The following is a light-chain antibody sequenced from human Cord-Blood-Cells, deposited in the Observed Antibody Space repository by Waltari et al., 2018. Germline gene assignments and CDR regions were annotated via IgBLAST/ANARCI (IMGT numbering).Light chain of an antibody. J-gene: IGKJ3*01. CDR1: QSISSY. CDR3: QQSYSTPVT. CDR2: AAS. Sequence: IQMTQSTHSLSASAGDRVTITCRASQSISSYLNWYQQKPGKAPKLLIYAASSLQSGVPSRFSGSGSGTDFTLTISRLQPEDFATYYYQQSYSTPVTFGPGTKVDIK. V-gene: IGKV1-39*01.